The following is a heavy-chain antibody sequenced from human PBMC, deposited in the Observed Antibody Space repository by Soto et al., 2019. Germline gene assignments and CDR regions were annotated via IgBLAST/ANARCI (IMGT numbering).Heavy chain of an antibody. CDR3: TTDSSGYYYVGEDY. D-gene: IGHD3-22*01. CDR2: IKSKTDGGTT. J-gene: IGHJ4*02. CDR1: GFTFSNAW. V-gene: IGHV3-15*07. Sequence: GGSLRLSCAASGFTFSNAWMNWVRQAPGKGLEWVGRIKSKTDGGTTDYAAPVKGRFTISRDDSKNTLYLQMNSLKTEDTAVYYCTTDSSGYYYVGEDYWGQGTLVTVSS.